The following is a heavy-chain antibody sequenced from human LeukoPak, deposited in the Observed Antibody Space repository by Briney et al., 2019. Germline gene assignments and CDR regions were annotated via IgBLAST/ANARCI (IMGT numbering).Heavy chain of an antibody. CDR1: GFTFDDYA. D-gene: IGHD3-10*01. J-gene: IGHJ6*02. Sequence: RSGRSLRLSCAASGFTFDDYAMHWVRQAPGKGLEWVSVIWYDGSNKYYADSVKGRFTISRDNSKNTLYLQMNSLRAEDTAVYYCARDSWIGDLLGYYYYYGMDVWGQGTTVTVSS. CDR3: ARDSWIGDLLGYYYYYGMDV. CDR2: IWYDGSNK. V-gene: IGHV3-33*08.